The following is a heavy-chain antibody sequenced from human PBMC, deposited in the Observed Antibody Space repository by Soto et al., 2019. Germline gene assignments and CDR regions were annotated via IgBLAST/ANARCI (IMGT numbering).Heavy chain of an antibody. Sequence: SETLSLTCTVSGGSISSRGYYWGWIRQPPGKGLEWIGTIYYSGSTYYNPSLKSRVTISVDTSKNQFSLKLRSVTAADTAEYYCARPRFGELWGAFDIWGQGTMVTVSS. CDR3: ARPRFGELWGAFDI. CDR2: IYYSGST. D-gene: IGHD3-10*01. CDR1: GGSISSRGYY. J-gene: IGHJ3*02. V-gene: IGHV4-39*01.